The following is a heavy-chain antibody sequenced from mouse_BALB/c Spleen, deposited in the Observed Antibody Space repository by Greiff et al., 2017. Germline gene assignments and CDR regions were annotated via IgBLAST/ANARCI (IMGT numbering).Heavy chain of an antibody. CDR3: AATVVATSPFDY. D-gene: IGHD1-1*01. CDR2: IWGDGST. V-gene: IGHV2-6-7*01. J-gene: IGHJ2*01. Sequence: VQLKESGPGLVAPSQSLSITCTVSGFSLTGYGVNWVRQPPGKGLEWLGMIWGDGSTDYNSALKSRLSISKDNSKSQVFLKMNSLQTDDTARYYCAATVVATSPFDYWGQGTTLTVSS. CDR1: GFSLTGYG.